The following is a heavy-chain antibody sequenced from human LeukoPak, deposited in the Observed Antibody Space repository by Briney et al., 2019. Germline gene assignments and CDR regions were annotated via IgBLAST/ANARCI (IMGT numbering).Heavy chain of an antibody. CDR3: AREAPFYGSGSPAFDY. D-gene: IGHD3-10*01. V-gene: IGHV4-31*03. CDR2: IYYSGST. Sequence: SETLSLTCTVSGGSISSGGYYWGWIRQHPGKGLEWIGYIYYSGSTYYNPSLKSRVTISVDTSKNQFSLKLSSVTAADTAVYYCAREAPFYGSGSPAFDYWGQGTLVTVSS. CDR1: GGSISSGGYY. J-gene: IGHJ4*02.